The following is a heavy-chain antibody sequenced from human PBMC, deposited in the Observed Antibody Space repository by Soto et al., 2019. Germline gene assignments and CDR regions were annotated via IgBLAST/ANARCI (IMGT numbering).Heavy chain of an antibody. Sequence: EVHLVESGGGLVKPGGSLRLSCAVSGFTFSSCTMNWVRQAPGKGLEWVSSISPSTSHIYYADSVKGRFTISRDNAKNSLFLQMNSLRAEDTAVYYCSGCSGGACHQNYGMEGWGQGTTVTVSS. J-gene: IGHJ6*02. CDR3: SGCSGGACHQNYGMEG. V-gene: IGHV3-21*01. CDR1: GFTFSSCT. D-gene: IGHD2-15*01. CDR2: ISPSTSHI.